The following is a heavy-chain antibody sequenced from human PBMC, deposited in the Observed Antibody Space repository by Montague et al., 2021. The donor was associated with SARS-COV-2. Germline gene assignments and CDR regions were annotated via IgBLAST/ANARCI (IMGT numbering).Heavy chain of an antibody. J-gene: IGHJ6*02. CDR1: GGSFSGYY. CDR2: INHSGST. Sequence: SETLSLTCAVYGGSFSGYYWSWIRQPPGKGLEWIGEINHSGSTNCNPSLKSRVTISVDTSKNQFSLKLSSVTAADTAVYYCARGRTVTTFYYYDYYGMDVWGQGTTVTVSS. V-gene: IGHV4-34*01. CDR3: ARGRTVTTFYYYDYYGMDV. D-gene: IGHD1-7*01.